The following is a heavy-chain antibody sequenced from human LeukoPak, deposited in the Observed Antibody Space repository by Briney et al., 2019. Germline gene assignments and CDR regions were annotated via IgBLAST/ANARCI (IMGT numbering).Heavy chain of an antibody. CDR3: ARGLYCGGDCSNWFDP. D-gene: IGHD2-21*02. Sequence: GGSLRLSCAAFGFTFSSYSMNWVRQAPGKGLEWVSYISSSSSTIYYADSVKGRFTISRDNAKNSLYLQMNSLRDEDTAVYYCARGLYCGGDCSNWFDPWGQGTLVTVSS. CDR2: ISSSSSTI. CDR1: GFTFSSYS. J-gene: IGHJ5*02. V-gene: IGHV3-48*02.